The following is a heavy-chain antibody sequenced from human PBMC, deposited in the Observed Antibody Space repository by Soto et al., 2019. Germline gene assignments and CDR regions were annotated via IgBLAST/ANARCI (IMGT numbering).Heavy chain of an antibody. V-gene: IGHV3-11*01. J-gene: IGHJ4*02. Sequence: GGSLRLSCAASGYTFSDYYMSWIRQAPGKGLEWISYIDTSSTKIYYADSVRGRFTISRDNAKNSLYLEMNSLRDEDTAVYYCASHYDMWSGYLSPVDYWGQGTLVTVSS. CDR2: IDTSSTKI. D-gene: IGHD3-3*01. CDR1: GYTFSDYY. CDR3: ASHYDMWSGYLSPVDY.